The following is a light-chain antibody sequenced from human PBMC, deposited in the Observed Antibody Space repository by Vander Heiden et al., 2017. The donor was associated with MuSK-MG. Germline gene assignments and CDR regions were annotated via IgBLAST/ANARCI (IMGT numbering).Light chain of an antibody. CDR3: QQSYNTPYT. CDR1: QTISTF. Sequence: DIQMTQSPSSLSASVGDRVTITCRASQTISTFLNWYQQKPGQVPKFLIYSTSNLQSGVPSRFSGSGSGTDFTLTISSLQPEDFATYFCQQSYNTPYTFAQGTKLEIK. J-gene: IGKJ2*01. CDR2: STS. V-gene: IGKV1-39*01.